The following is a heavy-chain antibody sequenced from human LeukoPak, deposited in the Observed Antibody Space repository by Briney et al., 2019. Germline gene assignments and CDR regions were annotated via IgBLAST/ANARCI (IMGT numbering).Heavy chain of an antibody. D-gene: IGHD5-24*01. CDR1: GYTFTSYG. J-gene: IGHJ4*02. V-gene: IGHV1-18*01. CDR3: VRFDGYGVRLDY. CDR2: ISAYNGNT. Sequence: ASVTVSCKASGYTFTSYGISWVRQAPGQGLEWMGWISAYNGNTNYAQKLQGRVTMTTDTSTSTAYMELRSLRSDDPAVYYCVRFDGYGVRLDYWGEGTLVTVSS.